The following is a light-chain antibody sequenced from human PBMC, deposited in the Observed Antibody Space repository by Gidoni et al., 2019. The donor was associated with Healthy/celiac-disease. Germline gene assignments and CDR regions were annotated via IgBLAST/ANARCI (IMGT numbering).Light chain of an antibody. J-gene: IGKJ2*04. Sequence: DIVLTQSPATLSLSPGERATLSCRASQSVSSYLAWYQQKPGQAPRLLIYDASNRATGIPARFSGSGSGTDFTLTISSLEPEDFAVYYCQQRSNWPPESSFGQGTKLEIK. CDR1: QSVSSY. CDR3: QQRSNWPPESS. CDR2: DAS. V-gene: IGKV3-11*01.